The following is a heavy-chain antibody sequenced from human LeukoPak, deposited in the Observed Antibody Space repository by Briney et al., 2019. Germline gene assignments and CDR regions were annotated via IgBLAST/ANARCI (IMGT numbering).Heavy chain of an antibody. Sequence: GRSLRLSCAASGFTFSSYGMHWVRQAPGKGLEWVAVISYDGSNKYYADSVKGRFNISRDNSKNTLYLQMNSLRAEDTAVYYCAKAAVAGPGEDYWGQGTLVTVSS. J-gene: IGHJ4*02. CDR2: ISYDGSNK. D-gene: IGHD6-19*01. V-gene: IGHV3-30*18. CDR3: AKAAVAGPGEDY. CDR1: GFTFSSYG.